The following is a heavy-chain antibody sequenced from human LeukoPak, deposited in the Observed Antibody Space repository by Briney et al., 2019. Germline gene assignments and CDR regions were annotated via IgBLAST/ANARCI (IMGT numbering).Heavy chain of an antibody. D-gene: IGHD3-9*01. J-gene: IGHJ4*02. CDR1: GFTFDDYA. Sequence: PGGSLRLSCAASGFTFDDYAMHWVRQAPGKGLEWVSGISWNSGSIGYADSVKGRFTISRDNAKNSLYLQMNSLRAEDTALYYCARDMGSIRYTHGGFDYWGQGTLVTVSS. CDR3: ARDMGSIRYTHGGFDY. V-gene: IGHV3-9*01. CDR2: ISWNSGSI.